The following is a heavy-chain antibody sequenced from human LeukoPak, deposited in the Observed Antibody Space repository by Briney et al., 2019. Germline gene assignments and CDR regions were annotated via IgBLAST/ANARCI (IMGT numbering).Heavy chain of an antibody. CDR2: IYHSGST. CDR3: ARDRTYYYYMDV. CDR1: GGSISSSYY. V-gene: IGHV4-39*07. Sequence: SETLSLTCTVSGGSISSSYYWGWIRQPPGKGLEWIGYIYHSGSTYYNPSLKSRVTISVDRSKNQFSLKLSSVTAADTAVYYCARDRTYYYYMDVWGKGTTVTVSS. J-gene: IGHJ6*03.